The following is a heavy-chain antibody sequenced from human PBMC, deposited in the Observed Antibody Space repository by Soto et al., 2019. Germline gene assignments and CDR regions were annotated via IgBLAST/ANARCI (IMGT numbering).Heavy chain of an antibody. V-gene: IGHV4-31*03. CDR2: IYYSGST. D-gene: IGHD3-10*01. J-gene: IGHJ4*02. CDR1: GGSISSGGYY. Sequence: QVQLQESGPGLVKPSQTLSLTCTVSGGSISSGGYYWSWIRQHPGKGLEWIGYIYYSGSTYYTPSLKRRFTISVDTSKNQFSLKLSSVTAADTAMYYCARDPAGSGSYWDYWGQGTLVTVSS. CDR3: ARDPAGSGSYWDY.